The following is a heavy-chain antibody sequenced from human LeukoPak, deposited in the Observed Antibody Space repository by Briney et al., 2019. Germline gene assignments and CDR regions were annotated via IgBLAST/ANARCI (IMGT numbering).Heavy chain of an antibody. J-gene: IGHJ3*02. Sequence: PSETLSLTSTVSGGSISSGGYYWSWIRQHPGKGLEWIGYIYYSGSTYYNPSLKSRVTISVDTSKNQFSLKLSSVTAADTAVYYCARSLLRYFDWPAKVHDAFDIWGQGTMVTVSS. V-gene: IGHV4-31*03. CDR1: GGSISSGGYY. D-gene: IGHD3-9*01. CDR3: ARSLLRYFDWPAKVHDAFDI. CDR2: IYYSGST.